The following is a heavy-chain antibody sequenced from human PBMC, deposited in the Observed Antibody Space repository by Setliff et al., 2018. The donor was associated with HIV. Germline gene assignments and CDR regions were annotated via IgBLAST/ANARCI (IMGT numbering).Heavy chain of an antibody. CDR3: ASVYYDYVWGRYRLRPVAFDI. D-gene: IGHD3-16*02. V-gene: IGHV4-34*01. J-gene: IGHJ3*02. CDR1: GGPFSGNS. Sequence: PSETLSLTCGVNGGPFSGNSWAWIRQPAGKGLEWIGAVDESGTAIYSPSLKSRVNISVETSEKQFFLNLHSGTAADAAVYYCASVYYDYVWGRYRLRPVAFDIWGQGTMVTVSS. CDR2: VDESGTA.